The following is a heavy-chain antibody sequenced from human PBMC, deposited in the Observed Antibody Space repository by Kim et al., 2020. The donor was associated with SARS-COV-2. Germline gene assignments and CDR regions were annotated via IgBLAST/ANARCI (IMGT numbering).Heavy chain of an antibody. CDR2: IRSKANSDAT. D-gene: IGHD1-26*01. V-gene: IGHV3-73*01. CDR3: AIGPPYSASYWDAFDI. Sequence: GGSLGLSCAASGFTLSGSAMHWVRQASGKGLEWVGRIRSKANSDATTYAASVKGRFTISRDDSKNTAYLQMNSLKTEDTAVYYCAIGPPYSASYWDAFDIWGQGTMVTVSS. CDR1: GFTLSGSA. J-gene: IGHJ3*02.